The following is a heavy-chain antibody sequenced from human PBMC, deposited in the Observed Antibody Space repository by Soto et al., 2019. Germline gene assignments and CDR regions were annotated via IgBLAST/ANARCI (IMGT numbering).Heavy chain of an antibody. CDR1: GYSFFSYY. CDR3: ARGGATIFGVIDS. CDR2: FLASGGNT. D-gene: IGHD3-3*02. Sequence: RASVKVSCKASGYSFFSYYIHWVRQAPGQGLEWMGRFLASGGNTDYAQRFRGRVSMTRDTSTTNTVSLELTSLTSDDTAVYYCARGGATIFGVIDSWGQGTRVTVPQ. J-gene: IGHJ4*02. V-gene: IGHV1-46*01.